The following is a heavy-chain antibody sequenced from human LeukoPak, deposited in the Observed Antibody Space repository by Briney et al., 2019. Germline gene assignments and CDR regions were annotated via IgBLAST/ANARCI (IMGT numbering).Heavy chain of an antibody. CDR2: INHSGST. Sequence: PSETLSLTCTVSGGSISSSSYYWGWIRQPPGKGLEWIGEINHSGSTNYNPSLKSRVTISVDTSKNQFSLKLSSVTAADTAVYYCARSINIIVVVPAAIHGRNWFDPWGQGTLVTVSS. J-gene: IGHJ5*02. CDR1: GGSISSSSYY. CDR3: ARSINIIVVVPAAIHGRNWFDP. D-gene: IGHD2-2*02. V-gene: IGHV4-39*07.